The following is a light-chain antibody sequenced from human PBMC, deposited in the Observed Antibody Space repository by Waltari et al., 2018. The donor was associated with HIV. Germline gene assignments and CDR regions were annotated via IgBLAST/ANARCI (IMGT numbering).Light chain of an antibody. CDR3: QQSYTTPIT. Sequence: DTQMTQSPSSLSASNGDRVTIACRASQNLSTYLNWYQQKPGRAPKLLIYGASTLQSGVPSRFSGSGSETQFTLTITSLQPEDFATYFCQQSYTTPITFGHGTRLQ. CDR1: QNLSTY. J-gene: IGKJ5*01. V-gene: IGKV1-39*01. CDR2: GAS.